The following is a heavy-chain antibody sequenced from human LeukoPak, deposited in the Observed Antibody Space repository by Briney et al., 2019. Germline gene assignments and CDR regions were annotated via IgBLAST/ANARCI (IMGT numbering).Heavy chain of an antibody. D-gene: IGHD6-13*01. CDR3: AKGLSAAGXYYFDY. Sequence: GGSLRLSCAASGFTFSNYAMSWVRQAPGKGLEWLSTISGSGGSAYYADSVKGRFTISRDNSKNTVYLQMKSLRVEATAVYYCAKGLSAAGXYYFDYWGQGALVTXSS. V-gene: IGHV3-23*01. CDR2: ISGSGGSA. CDR1: GFTFSNYA. J-gene: IGHJ4*02.